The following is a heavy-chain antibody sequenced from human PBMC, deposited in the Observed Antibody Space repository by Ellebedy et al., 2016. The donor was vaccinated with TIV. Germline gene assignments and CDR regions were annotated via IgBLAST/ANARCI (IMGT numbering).Heavy chain of an antibody. CDR3: ARDTSRNYDILTGYYTPYYYGMDV. CDR1: GFTFSNYS. D-gene: IGHD3-9*01. Sequence: GGSLRLSXAASGFTFSNYSMNWVRQAPGKGLEWVSSTSSSSSYIYYADSVKGRFIISRDNAKNSLYLQMNSLRAEDTAGYYCARDTSRNYDILTGYYTPYYYGMDVWGQGTTVTVSS. J-gene: IGHJ6*02. CDR2: TSSSSSYI. V-gene: IGHV3-21*01.